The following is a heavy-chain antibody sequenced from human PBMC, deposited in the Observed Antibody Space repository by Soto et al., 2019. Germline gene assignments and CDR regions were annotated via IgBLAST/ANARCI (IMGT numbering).Heavy chain of an antibody. CDR1: GFTFSNYW. J-gene: IGHJ4*02. CDR3: ARGLYGAYGQDF. D-gene: IGHD4-17*01. V-gene: IGHV3-74*01. Sequence: GGSLRLSCAASGFTFSNYWIHWVRQAPGKGLVWVSRIKGDEITTNYADSVKGRFTISRDNAKNTVFLQMHSLRAEDTALYYCARGLYGAYGQDFWGQGILVTASS. CDR2: IKGDEITT.